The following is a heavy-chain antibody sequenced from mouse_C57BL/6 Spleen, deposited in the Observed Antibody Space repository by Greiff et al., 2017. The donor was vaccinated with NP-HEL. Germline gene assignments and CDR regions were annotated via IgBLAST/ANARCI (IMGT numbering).Heavy chain of an antibody. J-gene: IGHJ3*01. CDR1: GFTFSSYA. D-gene: IGHD2-5*01. CDR2: ISDGGSYT. Sequence: DVMLVESGGGLVKPGGSLKLSCAASGFTFSSYAMSWVRQTPEKRLEWVATISDGGSYTYYPDNVKGRFTISRDNAKNNLYLQMSHLKSEDTAMYYCARAGYSNPWFAYWGQGTLVTVSA. CDR3: ARAGYSNPWFAY. V-gene: IGHV5-4*03.